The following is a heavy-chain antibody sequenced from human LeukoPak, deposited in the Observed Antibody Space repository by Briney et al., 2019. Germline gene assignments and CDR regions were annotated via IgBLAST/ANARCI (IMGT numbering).Heavy chain of an antibody. V-gene: IGHV1-2*02. CDR3: ARGPVGDGYCSGGSCYSLNDY. J-gene: IGHJ4*02. Sequence: ASVKVSCKPSGYTFTGYYMHWVRQAPGQGLEWMGWINPNSGDTNYAQKFQGRVAMTRDTSISTAYMELSSLGSDDTAVYYCARGPVGDGYCSGGSCYSLNDYWGQGTLVTVSS. CDR2: INPNSGDT. D-gene: IGHD2-15*01. CDR1: GYTFTGYY.